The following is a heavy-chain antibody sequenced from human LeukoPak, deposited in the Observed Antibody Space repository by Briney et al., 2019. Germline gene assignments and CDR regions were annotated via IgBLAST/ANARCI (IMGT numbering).Heavy chain of an antibody. CDR3: ARYCSSTSCYYEDYGMDV. CDR1: GFTFSSYS. Sequence: PGGSLRLSCAASGFTFSSYSMNWVRQAPGKGLEWVSSISSSSSYIYYADSVEGRFTISRDNAKNSLYLQMNSLRAEDTAVYYCARYCSSTSCYYEDYGMDVWGQGTTVTVSS. J-gene: IGHJ6*02. D-gene: IGHD2-2*01. V-gene: IGHV3-21*01. CDR2: ISSSSSYI.